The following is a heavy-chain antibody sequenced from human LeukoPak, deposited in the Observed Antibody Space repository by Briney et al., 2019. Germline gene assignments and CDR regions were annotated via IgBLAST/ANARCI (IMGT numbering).Heavy chain of an antibody. J-gene: IGHJ5*02. V-gene: IGHV4-4*09. D-gene: IGHD3-10*01. CDR1: GGSISTYS. Sequence: PSETLSLTCTVSGGSISTYSWNWIRQPPGKGLEWIGRIYTSGTTNYNPSLGRRVTISVDTSINQLSLKLSSVTAADTAVYYCARRVQEARSIGSANWLDPWGQGILVTVSS. CDR3: ARRVQEARSIGSANWLDP. CDR2: IYTSGTT.